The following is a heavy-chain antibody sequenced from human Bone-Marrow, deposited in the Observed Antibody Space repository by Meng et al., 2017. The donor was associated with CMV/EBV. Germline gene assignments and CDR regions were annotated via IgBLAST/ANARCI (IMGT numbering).Heavy chain of an antibody. Sequence: GESLKISCAASGFAFTNAWMNWVRQAPGKGLEWVAFIRYDGSNKYYADSVKGRFTISRDNSKNTLYLQMNSLRAEDTAVYYCAKGVGGYYYGMDVWGQGTTVTVSS. CDR3: AKGVGGYYYGMDV. J-gene: IGHJ6*02. CDR1: GFAFTNAW. V-gene: IGHV3-30*02. D-gene: IGHD4-23*01. CDR2: IRYDGSNK.